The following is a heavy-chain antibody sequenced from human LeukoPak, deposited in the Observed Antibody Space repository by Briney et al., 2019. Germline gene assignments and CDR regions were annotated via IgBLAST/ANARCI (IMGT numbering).Heavy chain of an antibody. V-gene: IGHV3-9*01. CDR3: AKVERSGPLSWFDP. Sequence: GGSLRLSCAASGFTFDDYAMHWVRQAPGKGLEWVSGISWNSGSIGYADSVKGRFTISRDNAKNSLYLQMNSLRAEDTALYYCAKVERSGPLSWFDPWGQGTLVTVSS. J-gene: IGHJ5*02. CDR2: ISWNSGSI. CDR1: GFTFDDYA. D-gene: IGHD6-19*01.